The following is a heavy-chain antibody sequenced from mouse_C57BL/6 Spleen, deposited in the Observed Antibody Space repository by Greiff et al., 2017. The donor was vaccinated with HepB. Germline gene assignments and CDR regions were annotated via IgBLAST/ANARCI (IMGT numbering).Heavy chain of an antibody. V-gene: IGHV1-15*01. CDR1: GYTFTDYE. D-gene: IGHD2-2*01. CDR2: IDPETGGT. J-gene: IGHJ3*01. CDR3: TRDGDYGYDGAWFAY. Sequence: QVQLQQSGAELVRPGASVTLSCKASGYTFTDYEMHWVKQTPVHGLEWIGAIDPETGGTAYNQKFKGKAILTADKSSSTAYMELRSLTSEDSAVYYCTRDGDYGYDGAWFAYWGQGTLVTVSA.